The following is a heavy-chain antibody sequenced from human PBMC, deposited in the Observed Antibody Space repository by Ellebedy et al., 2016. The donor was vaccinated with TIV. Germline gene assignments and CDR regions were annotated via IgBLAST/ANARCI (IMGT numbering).Heavy chain of an antibody. CDR2: ISGSGFTT. CDR1: GFPFSTYA. V-gene: IGHV3-23*01. Sequence: GGSLRLSCAASGFPFSTYAMSWVRQAPGRGLEWVSDISGSGFTTNYADSVKGRFTISRDNSKNTLYLQMNSLRAEDTAIYYCTENGGGGSGTPDYWGQGTLVTVSS. CDR3: TENGGGGSGTPDY. J-gene: IGHJ4*02. D-gene: IGHD1-26*01.